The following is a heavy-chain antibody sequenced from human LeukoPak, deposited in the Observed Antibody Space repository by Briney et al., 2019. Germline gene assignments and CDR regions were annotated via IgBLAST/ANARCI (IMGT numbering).Heavy chain of an antibody. CDR2: IYHSGST. CDR3: ARGRIVVVVAATNPFDY. Sequence: PSETLSLTCAVSGYSISSGYYWGWIRQPPGKGLEWIGSIYHSGSTYYNPSLKSRVTISVDTSKHQFSLKLSSVTAADTAVYYCARGRIVVVVAATNPFDYWGQGTLVTVSS. D-gene: IGHD2-15*01. CDR1: GYSISSGYY. J-gene: IGHJ4*02. V-gene: IGHV4-38-2*01.